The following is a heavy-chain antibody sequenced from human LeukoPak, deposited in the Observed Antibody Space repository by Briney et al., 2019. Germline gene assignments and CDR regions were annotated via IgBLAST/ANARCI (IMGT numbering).Heavy chain of an antibody. CDR2: TYYSGST. CDR3: ARLSLEDSSGYYFDY. CDR1: GGSISSYY. V-gene: IGHV4-59*01. D-gene: IGHD3-22*01. J-gene: IGHJ4*02. Sequence: SETLSLTCTVSGGSISSYYWSWIRQPPGKGLEWIGYTYYSGSTNYNPSLKSRVTISVDTSKNQFSLKLSSVTAADTAVYYCARLSLEDSSGYYFDYWGQGTLVTVSS.